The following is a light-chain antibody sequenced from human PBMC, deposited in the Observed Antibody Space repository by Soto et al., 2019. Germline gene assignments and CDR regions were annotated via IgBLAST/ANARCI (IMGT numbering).Light chain of an antibody. V-gene: IGKV3-20*01. J-gene: IGKJ1*01. CDR2: GIS. Sequence: EIVLTQSPGTLSLSPGERATLSCMASQSVSSSYLAWYQQKPGQPPRLLIYGISTRATGIPARFTGSGSGTDFTLTISRLEPEDFAVYYCQQYGTSRTFGQGTKVDIK. CDR3: QQYGTSRT. CDR1: QSVSSSY.